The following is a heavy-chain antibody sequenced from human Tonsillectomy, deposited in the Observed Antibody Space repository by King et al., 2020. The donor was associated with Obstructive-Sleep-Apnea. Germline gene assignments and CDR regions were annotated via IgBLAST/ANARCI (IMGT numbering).Heavy chain of an antibody. V-gene: IGHV3-66*01. D-gene: IGHD3-22*01. CDR3: ARAPAPYYYDSSGNPEMDV. CDR1: GFTVSSNY. J-gene: IGHJ6*02. Sequence: VQLVESGGGLVQPGGSLRLSCAASGFTVSSNYMSWVRQAPGKGLEWVSVIYSGGSTYYADSVKGRFTISRDNSKNTRYLQMNSLRAEDTAVYYCARAPAPYYYDSSGNPEMDVWGQGTTVTVSS. CDR2: IYSGGST.